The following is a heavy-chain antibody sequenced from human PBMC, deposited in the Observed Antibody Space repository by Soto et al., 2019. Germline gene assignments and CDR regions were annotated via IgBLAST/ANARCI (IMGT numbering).Heavy chain of an antibody. J-gene: IGHJ6*02. Sequence: QVQLQESGPGLVKPSQTLSLTCTVSGGSISSGGYYWSWIRQHPGKGLEWIGYIYYSGSTYYNTSLKRRVTISVNTSKNQFSLKLSSVTAADTAVYYCARVDTAMVMFYGMDVWGQGTTVTVSS. D-gene: IGHD5-18*01. V-gene: IGHV4-31*03. CDR1: GGSISSGGYY. CDR2: IYYSGST. CDR3: ARVDTAMVMFYGMDV.